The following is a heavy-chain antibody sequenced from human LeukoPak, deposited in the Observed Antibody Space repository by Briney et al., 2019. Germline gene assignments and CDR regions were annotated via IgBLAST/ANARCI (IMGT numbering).Heavy chain of an antibody. CDR2: INHSGST. V-gene: IGHV4-34*01. J-gene: IGHJ5*02. Sequence: SETLSLTCAVYGGSFSGYYWSWIRQPPGKGLEWIGEINHSGSTNYNPSLKSRVTMSIDTSQTQFSLKLSSLTAADTAVYYCARGATTGRGLWFVPWGQGTLVTVSP. CDR1: GGSFSGYY. CDR3: ARGATTGRGLWFVP. D-gene: IGHD1-1*01.